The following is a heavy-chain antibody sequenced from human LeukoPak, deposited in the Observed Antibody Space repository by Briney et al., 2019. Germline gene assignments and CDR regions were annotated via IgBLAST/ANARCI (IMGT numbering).Heavy chain of an antibody. D-gene: IGHD6-6*01. CDR2: IIPIFGTA. CDR3: ARDRGSSSGFDY. Sequence: SVKVSCKASGGTFISYAISWVRQAPGQGREWMGGIIPIFGTANYAQKFQGRVTITTDESTSTAYMELSSLRSEDTPVYYCARDRGSSSGFDYWGQGTLVTVSS. V-gene: IGHV1-69*05. J-gene: IGHJ4*02. CDR1: GGTFISYA.